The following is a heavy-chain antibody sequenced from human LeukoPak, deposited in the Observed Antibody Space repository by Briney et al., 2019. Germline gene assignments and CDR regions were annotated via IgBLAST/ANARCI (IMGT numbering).Heavy chain of an antibody. V-gene: IGHV3-48*03. CDR1: GFTFSTYE. J-gene: IGHJ4*02. Sequence: GGSLRLSCAASGFTFSTYEMNWVRQAPGKGLEWVSFISSSGITYYADSVKGRFTISRDNARNSLYLQMKSLRAEDTAVYYCARGYCSGGSCYFDYWGQGTLVTVSS. CDR2: ISSSGIT. D-gene: IGHD2-15*01. CDR3: ARGYCSGGSCYFDY.